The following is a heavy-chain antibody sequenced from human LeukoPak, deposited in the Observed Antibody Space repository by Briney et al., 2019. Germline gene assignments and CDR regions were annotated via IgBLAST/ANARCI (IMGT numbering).Heavy chain of an antibody. V-gene: IGHV4-59*01. Sequence: SETLSLTCTVSGGSISSYYWSWLRQPPGKGLEWSGYIYYSGSTNYNPSLKSRVTISVDTSKNQFSLKLSSVTAADTAVYYCARVGVEFLDAFDIWGQGTMVTVSS. J-gene: IGHJ3*02. CDR3: ARVGVEFLDAFDI. CDR1: GGSISSYY. D-gene: IGHD3-3*01. CDR2: IYYSGST.